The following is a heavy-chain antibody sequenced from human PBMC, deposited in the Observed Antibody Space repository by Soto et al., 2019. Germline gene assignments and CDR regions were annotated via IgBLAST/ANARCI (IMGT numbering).Heavy chain of an antibody. D-gene: IGHD1-1*01. CDR1: GVSIRSSNW. J-gene: IGHJ4*02. Sequence: QVQLQESGPGLLKPSGTLSLTCAVSGVSIRSSNWWSWVRQPPGKGLEWIGEIYHSGSTNYNPSLKSRVTASVDKSKNQFSLNLRSVTAADTAVYYGASGTQGYFESWGQGTLVTVSS. CDR2: IYHSGST. CDR3: ASGTQGYFES. V-gene: IGHV4-4*02.